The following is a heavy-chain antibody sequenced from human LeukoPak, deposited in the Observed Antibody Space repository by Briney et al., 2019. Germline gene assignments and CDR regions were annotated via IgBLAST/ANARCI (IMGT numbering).Heavy chain of an antibody. J-gene: IGHJ3*02. Sequence: SETLSLTCTVSGGSISTYYWNWIRQPPGKGLEWIGYIYYSGSTNYNPSLKSRVTISVDTSKNQFSLRLSSVTAADTAVYYCALGSSDAFYIWGQGTMVTVSS. CDR3: ALGSSDAFYI. CDR1: GGSISTYY. D-gene: IGHD2-15*01. V-gene: IGHV4-59*01. CDR2: IYYSGST.